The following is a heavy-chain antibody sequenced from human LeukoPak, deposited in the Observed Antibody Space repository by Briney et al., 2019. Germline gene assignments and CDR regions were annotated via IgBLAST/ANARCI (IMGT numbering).Heavy chain of an antibody. Sequence: GASVKVSCKASGYTFTGYYMHWVQQAPGQGLERMGRINPNTGSTNYAQRFQGRVTLTRDNYIDTAYMELKRLRSDDTAMYYCARGEDSANWGQGTLVIVSS. D-gene: IGHD4-11*01. CDR3: ARGEDSAN. CDR1: GYTFTGYY. V-gene: IGHV1-2*06. J-gene: IGHJ4*02. CDR2: INPNTGST.